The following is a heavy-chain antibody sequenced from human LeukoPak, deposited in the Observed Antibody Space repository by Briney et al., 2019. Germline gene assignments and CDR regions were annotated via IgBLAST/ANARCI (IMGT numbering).Heavy chain of an antibody. V-gene: IGHV3-48*03. CDR3: ASLSVAGSDVDF. CDR2: ISSSSSIK. D-gene: IGHD6-19*01. J-gene: IGHJ4*02. CDR1: GFTSRLTFSSYE. Sequence: GGSLRLSCAVSGFTSRLTFSSYEINWVRPAPGKGLEWVSSISSSSSIKHYADSVKGGFTISRDNARNSLYVQMNSLRVDDTAVYYCASLSVAGSDVDFWGQGTLVTVSS.